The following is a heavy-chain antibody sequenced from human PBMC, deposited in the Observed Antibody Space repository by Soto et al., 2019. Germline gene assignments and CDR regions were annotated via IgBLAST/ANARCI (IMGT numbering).Heavy chain of an antibody. CDR3: AKSGLWSGYPRYYFDY. J-gene: IGHJ4*02. Sequence: EVQLLGSGGGLVQPGGCLRLSCAASGFTFSSYAMSWVRQAPGKGLAWGSGISGSGGSTYYADSVKGRFTISRDNSKNTLYLQMNSLRAEDTAVYYCAKSGLWSGYPRYYFDYWGQGTLVTVSS. V-gene: IGHV3-23*01. D-gene: IGHD3-3*01. CDR1: GFTFSSYA. CDR2: ISGSGGST.